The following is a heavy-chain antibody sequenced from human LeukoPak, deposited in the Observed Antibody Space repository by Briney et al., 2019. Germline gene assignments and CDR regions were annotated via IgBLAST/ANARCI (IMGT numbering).Heavy chain of an antibody. CDR2: INPNSGGT. V-gene: IGHV1-2*02. CDR1: GYTFTGYY. D-gene: IGHD2-21*02. J-gene: IGHJ4*02. CDR3: ARLGLAYCGGDCYSGAPNDY. Sequence: ASVKVSCKASGYTFTGYYMHWVRQAPGQGLEWMGWINPNSGGTNYAQKFQGRVTMTRDTSISTAYMELSRLRSDDTAVYYCARLGLAYCGGDCYSGAPNDYWGQGTLVTVSS.